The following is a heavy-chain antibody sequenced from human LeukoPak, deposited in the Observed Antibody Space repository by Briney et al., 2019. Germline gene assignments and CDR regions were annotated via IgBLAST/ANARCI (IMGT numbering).Heavy chain of an antibody. J-gene: IGHJ3*01. CDR1: GYTFSSYY. CDR2: IIPSDGFT. Sequence: ASVKVSCKASGYTFSSYYVHWVRQAPGQGLEWMGMIIPSDGFTSYAQKLQGRVTMTTDTSTSTAYMELRSLRSEDTAIYYCARIRDGYNDAYDLWGQGTVVTVPS. CDR3: ARIRDGYNDAYDL. D-gene: IGHD5-24*01. V-gene: IGHV1-46*01.